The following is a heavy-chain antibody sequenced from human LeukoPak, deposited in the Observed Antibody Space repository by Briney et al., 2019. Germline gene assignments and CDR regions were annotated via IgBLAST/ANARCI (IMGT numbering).Heavy chain of an antibody. CDR3: AILPGY. V-gene: IGHV3-66*02. CDR2: IYSDGDT. CDR1: GFVVSNNY. Sequence: GGSLRLSCVASGFVVSNNYMSWVRQAPGKGLKWVSVIYSDGDTHYADSVKGRFIISRDNSKNTLYLQMNSLRLDDTGVYYCAILPGYWGQRTLVTVSS. J-gene: IGHJ4*02.